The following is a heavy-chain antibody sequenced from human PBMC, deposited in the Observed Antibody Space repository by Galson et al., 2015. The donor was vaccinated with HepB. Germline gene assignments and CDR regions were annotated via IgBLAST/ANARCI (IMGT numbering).Heavy chain of an antibody. CDR2: ISYDGNNN. J-gene: IGHJ3*02. D-gene: IGHD3-22*01. CDR3: AKVRGDYYYDTSGLDAFDI. CDR1: GFTLGTHA. V-gene: IGHV3-30*18. Sequence: SLRLSCAASGFTLGTHAMHWVRQAPGKGLEWVAVISYDGNNNYYVDSVKGRFTISRDNSQNTLFLQMNSLRTEDTAIYYCAKVRGDYYYDTSGLDAFDIWGQGTMVTVSS.